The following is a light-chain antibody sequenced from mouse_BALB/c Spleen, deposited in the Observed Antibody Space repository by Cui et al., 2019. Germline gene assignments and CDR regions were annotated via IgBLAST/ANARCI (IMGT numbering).Light chain of an antibody. CDR3: QQGSSSPFT. CDR1: SSISSNY. V-gene: IGKV4-92*01. CDR2: RTS. J-gene: IGKJ4*01. Sequence: EMVLTLSPVSITASRGEKLTITCGASSSISSNYLHWYQQKPGSSPKLLIYRTSILASGVLDSFSGSGSECSYTLTISYMQDECAATYYCQQGSSSPFTFGSGTKLEIK.